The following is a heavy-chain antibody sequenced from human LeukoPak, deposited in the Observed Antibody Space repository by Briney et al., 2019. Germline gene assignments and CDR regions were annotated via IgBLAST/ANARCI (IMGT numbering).Heavy chain of an antibody. J-gene: IGHJ4*02. Sequence: GESLKIACKGSGYIFTSYWIGWVRQMPGKGLEWMGIIYPGDSDTRYSPSFQGQVTISADKSISTAYLQWSSLKASDTAMYYCARADRAAAGSFDYWGQGTLVTVSS. CDR1: GYIFTSYW. CDR3: ARADRAAAGSFDY. D-gene: IGHD6-13*01. CDR2: IYPGDSDT. V-gene: IGHV5-51*01.